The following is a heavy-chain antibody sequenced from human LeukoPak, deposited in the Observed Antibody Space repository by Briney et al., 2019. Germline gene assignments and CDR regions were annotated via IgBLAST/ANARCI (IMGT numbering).Heavy chain of an antibody. CDR1: GFTFSSYE. J-gene: IGHJ5*02. D-gene: IGHD6-13*01. CDR3: ARDPHGYSSSSSWFAP. V-gene: IGHV3-48*03. Sequence: PGGSLRLSCAASGFTFSSYEVNWVRQAPGKGLEWVSYISSSGSTIYYADSVKGRFTISRDNAKNSLYLQMNSLRAEDTAVYYCARDPHGYSSSSSWFAPWGQGTLVTVSS. CDR2: ISSSGSTI.